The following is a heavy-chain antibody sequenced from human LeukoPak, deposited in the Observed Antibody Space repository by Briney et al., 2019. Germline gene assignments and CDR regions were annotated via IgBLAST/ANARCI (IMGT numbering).Heavy chain of an antibody. CDR2: IYYSGST. D-gene: IGHD1-1*01. CDR3: ARDLGYNWNARWGDY. CDR1: GGSISSYY. J-gene: IGHJ4*02. V-gene: IGHV4-59*12. Sequence: SETLSLTCTVSGGSISSYYWSWIRQPPGKGLEWIGYIYYSGSTNYNPSLKSRVTISVDTSKNQFSLKPSSVTAADTAVYYCARDLGYNWNARWGDYWGQGTLVTVSS.